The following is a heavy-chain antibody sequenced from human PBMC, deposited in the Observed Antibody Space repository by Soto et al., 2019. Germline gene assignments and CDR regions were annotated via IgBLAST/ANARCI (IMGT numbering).Heavy chain of an antibody. CDR2: ISGSGGST. CDR3: AKDRAGTDYYYYGMDV. V-gene: IGHV3-23*01. Sequence: PGGSLRLSCAASGFTFSSYAMSWVRQAPGKGLEWVSAISGSGGSTYYADSVKGRFTISRDNSKNTLYLQMNSLRAEDTAVYYCAKDRAGTDYYYYGMDVWGQGTTVTVSS. CDR1: GFTFSSYA. D-gene: IGHD6-25*01. J-gene: IGHJ6*02.